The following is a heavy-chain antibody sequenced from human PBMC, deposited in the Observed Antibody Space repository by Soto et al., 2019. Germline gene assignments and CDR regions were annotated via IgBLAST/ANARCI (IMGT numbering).Heavy chain of an antibody. D-gene: IGHD3-3*01. CDR2: IYYSGST. Sequence: QLQLQESGPGLVKPSETLSLTCTVSGGSISSDTHFWGWIRQPPGKGLEWIGSIYYSGSTYYNPSLKRRVTISPDTSKNHFSLRLTSVTAADSAVYYCARHENPRRSGYYGGNWFDPWGQGILVTVSS. CDR3: ARHENPRRSGYYGGNWFDP. V-gene: IGHV4-39*01. J-gene: IGHJ5*02. CDR1: GGSISSDTHF.